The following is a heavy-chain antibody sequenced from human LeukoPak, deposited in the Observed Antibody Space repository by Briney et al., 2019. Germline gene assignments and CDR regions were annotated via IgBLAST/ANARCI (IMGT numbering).Heavy chain of an antibody. CDR2: ISYDGRQK. V-gene: IGHV3-30-3*01. D-gene: IGHD3-22*01. CDR3: AKDDSSGYYPFLFDY. CDR1: GFTFSEYA. J-gene: IGHJ4*02. Sequence: GGSLRLSCAASGFTFSEYAMHWVRQAPGKGLEWVAVISYDGRQKYYGDSVKGRFTISRDNSKNTLYLQMNSLRAEDTAVYYCAKDDSSGYYPFLFDYWGQGTLVTVSS.